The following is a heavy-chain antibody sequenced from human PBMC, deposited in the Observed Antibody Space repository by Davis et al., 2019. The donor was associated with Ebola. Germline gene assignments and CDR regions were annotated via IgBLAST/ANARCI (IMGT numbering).Heavy chain of an antibody. CDR3: ARSTRDSSSSTPLFPSWGTYYYYYGMDV. J-gene: IGHJ6*02. CDR1: GFTFSDYY. Sequence: GESLKISCAASGFTFSDYYMSWIRQAPGKGLEWVSYISSSGSTIYYADSVKGRFTISRDNAKNSLYLQMNSLRAEDTAVYYCARSTRDSSSSTPLFPSWGTYYYYYGMDVWGQGTTVTVSS. V-gene: IGHV3-11*01. D-gene: IGHD6-6*01. CDR2: ISSSGSTI.